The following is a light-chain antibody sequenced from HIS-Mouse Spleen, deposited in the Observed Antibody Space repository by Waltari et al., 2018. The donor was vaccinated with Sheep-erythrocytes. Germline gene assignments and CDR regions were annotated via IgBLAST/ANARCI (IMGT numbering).Light chain of an antibody. Sequence: SYELTQPPSVSVSPGQTARITCSGDALPQQYAYWSQKTPGQAPVLVIYKDSERPSGIPERFSGSSSGTTVTLTISGVQAEDEADYYCQSADSSGTYRVFGGGTKLTVL. CDR3: QSADSSGTYRV. J-gene: IGLJ2*01. CDR2: KDS. CDR1: ALPQQY. V-gene: IGLV3-25*03.